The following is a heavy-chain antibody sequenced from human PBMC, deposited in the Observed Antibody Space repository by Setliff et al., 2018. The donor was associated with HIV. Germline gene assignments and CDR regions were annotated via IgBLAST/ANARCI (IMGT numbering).Heavy chain of an antibody. CDR2: IFYSGSA. CDR1: GGSISSSNYY. V-gene: IGHV4-39*02. J-gene: IGHJ3*01. CDR3: ARDCSGGTCHSGGGYDTFDF. D-gene: IGHD2-15*01. Sequence: SETLSLTCTVSGGSISSSNYYWGWIRQPPGKGREWIGSIFYSGSANYNPSLTSPVTISVDTSKNQFSLKLRSVTAADTAVYWCARDCSGGTCHSGGGYDTFDFWGQGTMVTVSS.